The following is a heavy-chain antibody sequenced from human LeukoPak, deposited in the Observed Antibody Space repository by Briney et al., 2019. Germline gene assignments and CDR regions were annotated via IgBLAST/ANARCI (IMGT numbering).Heavy chain of an antibody. CDR2: IIPIFGTA. Sequence: SVKVSCKASGGTFSSYAISWVRQAPGQGLEWMGGIIPIFGTANYAQKFQGRVTITADESTSTAYMELSSLRSEDTAVYYCARCEEAVVGLTSFDYWGQGTLVTVSS. CDR1: GGTFSSYA. V-gene: IGHV1-69*13. CDR3: ARCEEAVVGLTSFDY. D-gene: IGHD6-19*01. J-gene: IGHJ4*02.